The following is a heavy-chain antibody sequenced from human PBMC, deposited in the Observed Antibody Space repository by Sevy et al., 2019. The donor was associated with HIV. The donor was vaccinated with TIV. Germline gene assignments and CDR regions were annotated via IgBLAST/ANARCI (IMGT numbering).Heavy chain of an antibody. CDR3: ARDLGYDSNGYYPGY. CDR2: LYSGGRT. CDR1: GTSVSSNY. V-gene: IGHV3-53*01. J-gene: IGHJ4*02. D-gene: IGHD3-22*01. Sequence: GGSLRLSCAASGTSVSSNYMSWVRQAPGKGLEWVSVLYSGGRTYYGDSVKGRFTISRDKLKNTLYLQMNSLRAEDMAMYFCARDLGYDSNGYYPGYWGQGTLVTVSS.